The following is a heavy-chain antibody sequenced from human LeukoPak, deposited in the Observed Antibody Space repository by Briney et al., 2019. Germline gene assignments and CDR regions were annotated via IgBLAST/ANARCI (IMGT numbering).Heavy chain of an antibody. D-gene: IGHD3-3*01. CDR3: ARRNEWLLVADNWFDP. CDR1: GYSISSGYY. V-gene: IGHV4-38-2*02. Sequence: SETLSLTCTVSGYSISSGYYWGWIRQPPGKGLEWIGSIYHSGSTYYNPSLKSRVTISVDTSKNQFSLKLSSVTAADTAVYYCARRNEWLLVADNWFDPWGQGTLVTISS. CDR2: IYHSGST. J-gene: IGHJ5*02.